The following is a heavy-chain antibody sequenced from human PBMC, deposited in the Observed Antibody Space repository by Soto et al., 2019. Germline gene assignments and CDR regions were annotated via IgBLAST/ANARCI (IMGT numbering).Heavy chain of an antibody. D-gene: IGHD2-15*01. J-gene: IGHJ5*02. V-gene: IGHV3-21*01. CDR1: GFTFSTYS. CDR2: ISSRSSYI. Sequence: EVQLVESGGGLVKPGGSLRLSCAASGFTFSTYSLNWVRRAPGKGLEWVSSISSRSSYIYYADSVKGRFTISRDNAKNSLYLQMDSLRAEVTAVYYCARETRAVAATNWFDPWGQGTLVTVSS. CDR3: ARETRAVAATNWFDP.